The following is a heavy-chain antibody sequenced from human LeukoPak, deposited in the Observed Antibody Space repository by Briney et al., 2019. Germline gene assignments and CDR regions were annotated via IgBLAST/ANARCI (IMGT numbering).Heavy chain of an antibody. J-gene: IGHJ4*02. CDR3: ARIGIDDSSAGGDY. CDR2: ISAYNGNT. CDR1: GYTFTSYG. D-gene: IGHD3-22*01. V-gene: IGHV1-18*01. Sequence: ASVKVSCKATGYTFTSYGISWVRQAPGQGIEWMGWISAYNGNTNYAQKLQGRVTMTTDTSTSTAYMELRSLRSDDTAVYYCARIGIDDSSAGGDYWGQGTLVTVSS.